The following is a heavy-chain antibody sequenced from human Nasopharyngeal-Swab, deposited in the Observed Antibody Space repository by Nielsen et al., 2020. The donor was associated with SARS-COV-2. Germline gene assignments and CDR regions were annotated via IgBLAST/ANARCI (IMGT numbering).Heavy chain of an antibody. V-gene: IGHV4-4*02. CDR2: IYHSGST. Sequence: WIRQVPGKGLEWIGEIYHSGSTNYNPSLKSRVTISVDKSKNQFSLKLSSVTAADTAVCYCARAGVAAAGMGAALDNWFDPWGQGTLVTVSS. D-gene: IGHD6-13*01. CDR3: ARAGVAAAGMGAALDNWFDP. J-gene: IGHJ5*02.